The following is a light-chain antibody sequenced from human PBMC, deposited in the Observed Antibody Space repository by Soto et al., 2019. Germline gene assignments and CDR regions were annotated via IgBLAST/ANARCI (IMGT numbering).Light chain of an antibody. CDR3: QHYKNYPWT. CDR2: GAS. V-gene: IGKV1-8*01. CDR1: QDVGRY. J-gene: IGKJ1*01. Sequence: AIRMTQSPSSLSASAGDRVAIACRASQDVGRYLVWYQQKPGQAPNLLIYGASTLQSRVPTMFSGGGSGTDFTLTISWLQSEDLANYYYQHYKNYPWTFGQGTKVEIK.